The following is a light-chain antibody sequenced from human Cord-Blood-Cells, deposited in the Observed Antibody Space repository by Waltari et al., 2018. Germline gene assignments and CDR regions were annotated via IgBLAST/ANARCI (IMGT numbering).Light chain of an antibody. J-gene: IGKJ4*01. CDR3: QQYYSYPLT. CDR1: QGISSY. CDR2: AAS. V-gene: IGKV1-8*01. Sequence: AIRITQSPSSLSASTGDRVTITCRPSQGISSYLDWYQQKPGKDPKLLCYAASNLQSGVPSRFSGSGSGTDFTLTISCLQSEDFATYYCQQYYSYPLTFGGGTKVEIK.